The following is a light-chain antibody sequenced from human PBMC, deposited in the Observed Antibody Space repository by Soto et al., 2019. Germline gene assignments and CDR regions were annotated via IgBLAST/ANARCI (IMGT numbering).Light chain of an antibody. Sequence: QSVLTQPPSVSGAPGQRVTISCTGSSSNIGAVYDVHWYQQLPGTAPKLLIYGNSNRPSGVPDRFSGSKSGTSASMAITGLQAEDEADYYSQSYDSSLSGYVVGTGTKLTVL. J-gene: IGLJ1*01. CDR1: SSNIGAVYD. V-gene: IGLV1-40*01. CDR2: GNS. CDR3: QSYDSSLSGYV.